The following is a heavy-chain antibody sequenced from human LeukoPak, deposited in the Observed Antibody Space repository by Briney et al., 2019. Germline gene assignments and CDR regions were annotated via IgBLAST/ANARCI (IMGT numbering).Heavy chain of an antibody. J-gene: IGHJ4*02. CDR1: GGSISTYY. Sequence: SETLSLTCTVSGGSISTYYWSWIRQPPGKGLEWIGYIYYSGSANYNPSLKSRVTISVDTSKNQFSLKLSSVTAADTAVYYCAREPRWAGDLGGFDSWGQGPLVTVSS. D-gene: IGHD3-16*01. CDR2: IYYSGSA. V-gene: IGHV4-59*12. CDR3: AREPRWAGDLGGFDS.